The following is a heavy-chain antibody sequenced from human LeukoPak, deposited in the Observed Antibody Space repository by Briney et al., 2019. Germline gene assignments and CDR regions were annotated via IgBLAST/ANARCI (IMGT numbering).Heavy chain of an antibody. CDR2: ISSSGSTI. CDR3: AKYSGSYYLSSSLDYFQH. CDR1: GFTFSSYE. D-gene: IGHD1-26*01. J-gene: IGHJ1*01. Sequence: GGSLRLSCAASGFTFSSYEMNWVRQAPGKGLEWVSYISSSGSTIYYADSVKGRFTIYRDNAKNSLYLLMNGLRAEDTAVYYCAKYSGSYYLSSSLDYFQHWGQGTLVTVSS. V-gene: IGHV3-48*03.